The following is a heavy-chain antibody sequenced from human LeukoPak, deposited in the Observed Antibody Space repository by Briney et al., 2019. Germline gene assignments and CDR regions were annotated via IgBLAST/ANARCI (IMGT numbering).Heavy chain of an antibody. V-gene: IGHV3-49*03. CDR1: GFTFGDYA. D-gene: IGHD3-22*01. CDR3: TREDTYYYDSSGPRGASDI. Sequence: QPGRSLRLSCTVSGFTFGDYAMSWFRQAPGKGLEWVGFIRSKDYGGTTEYAASVKGRFTISRDDSKSIAYLQMNSLKNEDTAVYYCTREDTYYYDSSGPRGASDIWGQGTMVTVSS. J-gene: IGHJ3*02. CDR2: IRSKDYGGTT.